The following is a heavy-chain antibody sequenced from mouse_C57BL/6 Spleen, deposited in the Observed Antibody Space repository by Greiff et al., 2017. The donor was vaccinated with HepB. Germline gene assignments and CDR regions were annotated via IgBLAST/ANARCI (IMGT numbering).Heavy chain of an antibody. CDR2: IHPSDSDT. CDR3: ARGDGNSFAY. V-gene: IGHV1-74*01. Sequence: VQLQQPGAELVKPGASVKVSCKASGYTFTSYWMHWVKQRPGQGLEWIGRIHPSDSDTHYTQKFKDKATLTVDKSSSTDYRQLSSLTSEDSAVYYCARGDGNSFAYWGQGTLVTVSA. J-gene: IGHJ3*01. CDR1: GYTFTSYW. D-gene: IGHD2-1*01.